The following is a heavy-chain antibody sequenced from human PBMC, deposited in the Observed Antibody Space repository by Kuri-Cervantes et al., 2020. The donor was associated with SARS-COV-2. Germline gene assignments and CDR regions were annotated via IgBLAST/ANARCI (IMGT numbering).Heavy chain of an antibody. CDR3: ARTHYDILTGYYVSEDH. Sequence: SGPTLVKPTQTLTLTCTFSGFSLSTSGMCVSWIRHPPGKALEWLARIDWDDDKYYSTSLKTRLTISKDTSKNQVVLTMTNMDPVDTATYYCARTHYDILTGYYVSEDHWGQGTLVTVSS. J-gene: IGHJ4*02. CDR1: GFSLSTSGMC. CDR2: IDWDDDK. V-gene: IGHV2-70*11. D-gene: IGHD3-9*01.